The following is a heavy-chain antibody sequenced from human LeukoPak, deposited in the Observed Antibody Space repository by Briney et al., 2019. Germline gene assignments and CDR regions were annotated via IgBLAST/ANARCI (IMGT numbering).Heavy chain of an antibody. CDR3: AKEGVTIVVPDY. CDR2: ITASGVTT. CDR1: GVTFKIYA. J-gene: IGHJ4*02. Sequence: GGSLRLSCAASGVTFKIYAMNWGREAPGKGRGWVSSITASGVTTYYADSVKGRLTISRDNSKNMLYMQMNDLRADDPAVYYCAKEGVTIVVPDYWGQRTLVTVSS. D-gene: IGHD2-15*01. V-gene: IGHV3-23*01.